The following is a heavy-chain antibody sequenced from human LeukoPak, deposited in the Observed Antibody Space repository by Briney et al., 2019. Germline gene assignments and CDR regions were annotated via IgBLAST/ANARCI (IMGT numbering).Heavy chain of an antibody. V-gene: IGHV3-74*01. CDR2: INHDGSLR. CDR1: GFALTNYG. J-gene: IGHJ4*02. Sequence: GGSLRLSCAASGFALTNYGMHWVRQAPGKGLVWVSHINHDGSLRNYADSVQGRFTVSRDIAKNTLYLHMNSLGADDTATYYCARDVFSLGDSWGRGTLVTVSS. CDR3: ARDVFSLGDS. D-gene: IGHD5/OR15-5a*01.